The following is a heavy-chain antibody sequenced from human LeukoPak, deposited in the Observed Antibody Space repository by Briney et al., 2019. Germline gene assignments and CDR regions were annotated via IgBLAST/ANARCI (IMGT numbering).Heavy chain of an antibody. CDR1: GGTFSSYA. V-gene: IGHV1-69*05. D-gene: IGHD3/OR15-3a*01. Sequence: SVKVSCKASGGTFSSYAISWVRQAPGQGLEWMGGIIPIFGTANDAQQFQGRVTSTTDESTSIAYMELSSLRSEDTAVYYCARATPHLDFLTGYYTSGQFDYWGQGTLVTVSS. CDR3: ARATPHLDFLTGYYTSGQFDY. CDR2: IIPIFGTA. J-gene: IGHJ4*02.